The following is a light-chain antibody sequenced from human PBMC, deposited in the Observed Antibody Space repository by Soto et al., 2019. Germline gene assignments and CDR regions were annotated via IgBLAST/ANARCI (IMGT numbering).Light chain of an antibody. Sequence: EIVMTQSPATLSVSPGEGATLSCKASQNVYNNLAWYQRRPGQPPRLLIYDASTRATGISARFSGSGYGTEFTLTISSLQSEDFAVYFCQQCRNWPLTFGGGNKV. J-gene: IGKJ4*01. V-gene: IGKV3-15*01. CDR2: DAS. CDR1: QNVYNN. CDR3: QQCRNWPLT.